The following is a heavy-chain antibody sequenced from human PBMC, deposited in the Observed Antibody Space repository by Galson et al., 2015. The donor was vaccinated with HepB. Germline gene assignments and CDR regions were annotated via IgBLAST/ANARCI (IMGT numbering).Heavy chain of an antibody. V-gene: IGHV3-23*01. J-gene: IGHJ4*02. CDR2: ITPSGDNT. Sequence: SLRLSCAASGFTFSYYAMSWVRQAPGKGLEWVSAITPSGDNTYSADSMKGRFTISRDNSRITLFFHMNSLRADATAIYFCAKVFPEKTDGWYRQALYYFDSWGQGTRVTVSS. CDR3: AKVFPEKTDGWYRQALYYFDS. D-gene: IGHD6-19*01. CDR1: GFTFSYYA.